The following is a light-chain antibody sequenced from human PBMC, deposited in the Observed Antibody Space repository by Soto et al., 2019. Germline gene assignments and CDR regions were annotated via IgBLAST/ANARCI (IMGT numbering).Light chain of an antibody. V-gene: IGLV4-69*01. CDR1: SGHSSYA. J-gene: IGLJ1*01. Sequence: QAVLTQSPSASASLGASVKLTCTLSSGHSSYAIAWHQQQPEKGPRYLMKLNSDGSHSKGDGIPDRFSGSSSGAERYLTISSLQSDDGADYYCQTWGTGPFVFGTGTKLTVL. CDR3: QTWGTGPFV. CDR2: LNSDGSH.